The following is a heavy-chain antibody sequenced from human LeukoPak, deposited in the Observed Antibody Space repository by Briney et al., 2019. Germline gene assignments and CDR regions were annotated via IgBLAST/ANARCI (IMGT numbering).Heavy chain of an antibody. J-gene: IGHJ6*03. Sequence: GGSLRLSCAASGFTFSTFGMNWVRQAPGKGLEWVSAISGSGGSTYYADSVKGRFTISRDNSKNTLYLQMNSLRAEDTAVYYCAGTTYSPLPYYMDVWGKGTTVTVSS. CDR1: GFTFSTFG. V-gene: IGHV3-23*01. CDR2: ISGSGGST. D-gene: IGHD5-12*01. CDR3: AGTTYSPLPYYMDV.